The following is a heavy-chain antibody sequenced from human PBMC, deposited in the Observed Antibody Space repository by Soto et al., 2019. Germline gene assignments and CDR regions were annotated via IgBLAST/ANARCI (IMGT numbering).Heavy chain of an antibody. Sequence: NPGGSLRLSCAASGFTFSDYYMNWIRQAPGKGLEWVSYISSSGNTIYYADSVKGRFTISRDNAKNSLYLQMNSLRAEDTAVYYCAGEYDFWSGLIDYWGQGTLVTVSS. CDR2: ISSSGNTI. CDR1: GFTFSDYY. D-gene: IGHD3-3*01. J-gene: IGHJ4*02. CDR3: AGEYDFWSGLIDY. V-gene: IGHV3-11*01.